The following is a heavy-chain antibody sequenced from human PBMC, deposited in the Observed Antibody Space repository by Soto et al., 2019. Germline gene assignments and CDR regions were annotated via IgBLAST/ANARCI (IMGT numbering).Heavy chain of an antibody. Sequence: SETLSLTCTVSGGSISGYYWTWIRQPPGKGLEWIGYIYYSGSTNYNPSLKSRVTISVDTSKNQFSLRLTSVTAADTAVYYCAKVRGSGTNLFDPWGQGTLVTVSS. CDR2: IYYSGST. D-gene: IGHD3-10*01. CDR1: GGSISGYY. J-gene: IGHJ5*02. V-gene: IGHV4-59*01. CDR3: AKVRGSGTNLFDP.